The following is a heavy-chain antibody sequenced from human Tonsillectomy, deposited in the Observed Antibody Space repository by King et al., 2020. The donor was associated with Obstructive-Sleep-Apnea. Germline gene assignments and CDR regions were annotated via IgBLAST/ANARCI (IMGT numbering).Heavy chain of an antibody. J-gene: IGHJ4*02. CDR3: AKDDTSGWYSDY. V-gene: IGHV3-48*04. CDR1: GFTLNNYP. Sequence: VQLVESGGGLVQPGGSLRLSCAASGFTLNNYPMNWVRQAPGKGLEWVSYINSGSDTIYYSDSVKGRFTISSDNAKNSLYLQMNSLRAEDTAVYYCAKDDTSGWYSDYWGQGTLVTVSS. D-gene: IGHD6-19*01. CDR2: INSGSDTI.